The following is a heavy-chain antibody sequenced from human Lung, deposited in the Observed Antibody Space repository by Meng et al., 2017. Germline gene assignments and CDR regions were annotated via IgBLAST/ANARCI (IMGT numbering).Heavy chain of an antibody. J-gene: IGHJ4*02. CDR3: ARGLQDRTYYFTY. V-gene: IGHV4-39*01. Sequence: QLQLQESGPGLVKPSETLSLTCSVSGGSISSGSYYWGWIRQPPGKGLEWIGSLYYSGSTYYNPSLKSRVTISVDTSKNRFSLKLSSVTAADTAVYYCARGLQDRTYYFTYWGQGTLVTVSS. CDR1: GGSISSGSYY. CDR2: LYYSGST. D-gene: IGHD5-24*01.